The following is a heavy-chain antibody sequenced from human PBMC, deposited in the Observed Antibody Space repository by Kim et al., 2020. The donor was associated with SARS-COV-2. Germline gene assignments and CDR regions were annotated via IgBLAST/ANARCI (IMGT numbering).Heavy chain of an antibody. V-gene: IGHV1-3*01. Sequence: ASVKVSCKASGYTFTSYAMHWVRQAPGQRLEWMGWINAGNGNTKYSQKFQGRVTITRDTSASTAYMELSSLRSEDTAVYYCARGAGIFGVVIIPYYFDYWGQGTLVTVSS. CDR1: GYTFTSYA. D-gene: IGHD3-3*01. CDR2: INAGNGNT. J-gene: IGHJ4*02. CDR3: ARGAGIFGVVIIPYYFDY.